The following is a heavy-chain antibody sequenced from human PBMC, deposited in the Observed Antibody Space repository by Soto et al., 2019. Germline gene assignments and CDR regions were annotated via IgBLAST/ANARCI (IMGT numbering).Heavy chain of an antibody. CDR2: IYWDDDK. CDR3: AHKRSSSLIDY. V-gene: IGHV2-5*02. Sequence: QITLKESGPTLVKPTQTLTLTCTFSGFSLSTSGVGVGWIRQPPGKALEWLALIYWDDDKRYSPSLKSRLTITKDTSKGQVIHTITNIDPVDTATYYSAHKRSSSLIDYWGQGALLTVSS. D-gene: IGHD6-13*01. J-gene: IGHJ4*02. CDR1: GFSLSTSGVG.